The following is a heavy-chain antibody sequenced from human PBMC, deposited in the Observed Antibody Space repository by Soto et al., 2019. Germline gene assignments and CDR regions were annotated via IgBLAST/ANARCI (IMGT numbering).Heavy chain of an antibody. CDR1: GFTFRSYA. Sequence: EVQILESGGDSVQPGGSLRLSCAISGFTFRSYAMSWVRQAPGKGLEWVSGISGTGGSTYYADSVKGRFTISRDNSKNTLYLQMISVRAEDTALYYCAKGSFMVQIFYFDNWGQGARVTVSS. J-gene: IGHJ4*02. V-gene: IGHV3-23*01. D-gene: IGHD2-8*01. CDR2: ISGTGGST. CDR3: AKGSFMVQIFYFDN.